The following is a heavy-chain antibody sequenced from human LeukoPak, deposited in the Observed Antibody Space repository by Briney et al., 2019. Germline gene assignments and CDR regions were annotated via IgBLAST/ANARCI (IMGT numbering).Heavy chain of an antibody. D-gene: IGHD3-10*01. J-gene: IGHJ4*02. V-gene: IGHV1-2*02. CDR1: GYTFTGYY. CDR3: ARDQSYYGSGSYMARLVFGFDY. CDR2: INPNSGGT. Sequence: ASVKVSCKASGYTFTGYYMHWVRQAPGQGLEWMGWINPNSGGTNYAQKFQGRVTMTRDTSISTAYMELCRLRSDDTAVYYCARDQSYYGSGSYMARLVFGFDYWGQGTLVTVSS.